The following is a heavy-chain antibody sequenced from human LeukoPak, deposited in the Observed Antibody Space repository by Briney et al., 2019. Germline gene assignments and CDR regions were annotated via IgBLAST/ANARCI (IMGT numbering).Heavy chain of an antibody. V-gene: IGHV3-30*04. Sequence: GGSLRLSCAASGFTLSSYAMHWVRQAPGKGLEWMAVLSYEGSHTYYADSVKGRFTVSRDNSKNTLYQEMNSLRPEDTALYYCARDGQLDYWGQGTLVTVSS. D-gene: IGHD1-1*01. CDR2: LSYEGSHT. CDR3: ARDGQLDY. CDR1: GFTLSSYA. J-gene: IGHJ4*02.